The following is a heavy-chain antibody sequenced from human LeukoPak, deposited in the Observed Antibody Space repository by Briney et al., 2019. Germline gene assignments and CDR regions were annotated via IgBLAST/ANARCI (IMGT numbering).Heavy chain of an antibody. Sequence: PSETLSLTCTVSGGSFTRYYWSWIRQPPGKGLEWIGYIFDSGSTNYNPSLKSRVTISVDTSKNQFSLKLSSVTAADTAVYCARQSSLARGIIAYAFDIWGQGTVVTVSS. J-gene: IGHJ3*02. CDR2: IFDSGST. CDR1: GGSFTRYY. CDR3: ARQSSLARGIIAYAFDI. D-gene: IGHD3-10*01. V-gene: IGHV4-59*01.